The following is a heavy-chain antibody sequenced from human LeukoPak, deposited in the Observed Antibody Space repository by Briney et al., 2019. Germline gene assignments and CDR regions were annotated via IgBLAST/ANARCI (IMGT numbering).Heavy chain of an antibody. V-gene: IGHV3-30-3*02. J-gene: IGHJ1*01. D-gene: IGHD3-22*01. CDR2: ISYDGKIK. CDR1: GFTFRTSP. Sequence: GGSLRLSCAASGFTFRTSPMHWVRQAPGKGLEWVAVISYDGKIKVYADSVKGRFTFSRDNSKNTLYLQMNSLRAEDTAVYYCAKEEGYYYDSGGYYVEYFQHWGQGTLVTVSS. CDR3: AKEEGYYYDSGGYYVEYFQH.